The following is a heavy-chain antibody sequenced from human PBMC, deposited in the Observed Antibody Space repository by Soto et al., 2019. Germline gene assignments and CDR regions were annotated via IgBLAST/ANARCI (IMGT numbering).Heavy chain of an antibody. V-gene: IGHV4-34*01. J-gene: IGHJ6*02. CDR1: GGSFSGYY. CDR2: INHSGST. CDR3: ARVSGTQYDFWAPRINYGMDV. D-gene: IGHD3-3*01. Sequence: QVQLQQWGAGLLKPSETLSLTCAVYGGSFSGYYWSWIRQPPGKVLEWIGEINHSGSTNYNPSLKSRATISVDTSKNQFSLKLSSVTAADTAVYYCARVSGTQYDFWAPRINYGMDVWGQGTTVTVSS.